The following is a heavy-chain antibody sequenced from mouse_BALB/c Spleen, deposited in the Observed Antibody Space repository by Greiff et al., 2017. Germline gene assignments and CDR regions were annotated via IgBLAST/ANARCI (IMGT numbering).Heavy chain of an antibody. CDR2: ISSGGSYT. Sequence: DVKLVESGGGLVKPGGSLKLSCAASGFTFSSYTMSWVRQTPEKRLEWVATISSGGSYTYYPDSVKGRFTISRDNAKNTLYLQMSSLKSEDTAMYYCTRDDYGDYWGQGTTLTVSS. V-gene: IGHV5-6-4*01. J-gene: IGHJ2*01. D-gene: IGHD2-4*01. CDR1: GFTFSSYT. CDR3: TRDDYGDY.